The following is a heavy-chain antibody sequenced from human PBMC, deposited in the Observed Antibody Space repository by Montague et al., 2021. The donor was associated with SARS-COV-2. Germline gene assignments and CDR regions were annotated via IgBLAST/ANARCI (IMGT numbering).Heavy chain of an antibody. J-gene: IGHJ5*02. CDR2: IYHSGTT. CDR1: GGSVSSDNW. D-gene: IGHD1-26*01. CDR3: ALPLGGARFDP. V-gene: IGHV4-4*02. Sequence: SETLSLTCTVSGGSVSSDNWWTWVRQPPGKGLEWIGEIYHSGTTNYNPPLQSRVTISVDKSRNHLSLNLRSVTAADTAMYYCALPLGGARFDPWGQGILVTVSS.